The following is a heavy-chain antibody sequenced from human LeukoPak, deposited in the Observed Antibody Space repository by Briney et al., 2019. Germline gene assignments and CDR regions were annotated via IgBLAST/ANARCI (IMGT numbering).Heavy chain of an antibody. CDR1: GFTFSSYG. CDR2: ISYDGSNK. J-gene: IGHJ4*02. CDR3: AKDRLPWISSSWYGFDY. D-gene: IGHD6-13*01. V-gene: IGHV3-30*18. Sequence: ALRLSCAASGFTFSSYGMHWVRQAPGKGLEWVAVISYDGSNKYYADSVKGRFTISRDNSKNTLYLQMNSLRAEDTAVYYCAKDRLPWISSSWYGFDYWGQGTLVTVSS.